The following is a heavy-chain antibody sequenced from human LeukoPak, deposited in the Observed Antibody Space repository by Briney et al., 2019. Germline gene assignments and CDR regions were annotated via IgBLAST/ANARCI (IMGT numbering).Heavy chain of an antibody. D-gene: IGHD3-10*01. J-gene: IGHJ6*03. Sequence: ASVKVSCKASGYTFTSYGISWVRQAPGQGLEWMGWISAYNGNTNYAQKLQGRVTMTTDTSTSTAYMELRSLRSDDTAVYYCARIGVTMVRGGAPTEQYYYMDVWGKGTTVTVSS. CDR3: ARIGVTMVRGGAPTEQYYYMDV. V-gene: IGHV1-18*01. CDR1: GYTFTSYG. CDR2: ISAYNGNT.